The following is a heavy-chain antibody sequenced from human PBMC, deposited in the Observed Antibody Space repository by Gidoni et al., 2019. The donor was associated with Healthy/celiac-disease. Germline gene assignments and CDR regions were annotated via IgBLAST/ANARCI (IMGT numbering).Heavy chain of an antibody. CDR2: ISSSSSYI. J-gene: IGHJ3*02. Sequence: EVQLVESGGGLVKPGGSLRLSCAASGFTFSSYSMNWVRQAPGKGLEWVSSISSSSSYIYYADSVKGRSTISRDNAKNSLYLQMNSLRAEDTAVYYCARVGGNYDSSGQNDAFDIWGQGTMVTVSS. D-gene: IGHD3-22*01. CDR1: GFTFSSYS. CDR3: ARVGGNYDSSGQNDAFDI. V-gene: IGHV3-21*01.